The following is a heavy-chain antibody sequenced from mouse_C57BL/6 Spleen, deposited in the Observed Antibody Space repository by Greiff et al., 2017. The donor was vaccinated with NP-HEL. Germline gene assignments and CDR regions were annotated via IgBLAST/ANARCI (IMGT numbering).Heavy chain of an antibody. V-gene: IGHV1-54*01. CDR2: INPGSGGT. CDR3: AREAPITTVVARYFDY. J-gene: IGHJ2*01. Sequence: QVQLQQSGAELVRPGTSVKVSCKASGYAFTNYLIEWVKQRPGQGLEWIGVINPGSGGTNYNEKFKGKATLTADKSSSTAYMQLSSLTSEDSAVYFCAREAPITTVVARYFDYWGQGTTLTVSS. CDR1: GYAFTNYL. D-gene: IGHD1-1*01.